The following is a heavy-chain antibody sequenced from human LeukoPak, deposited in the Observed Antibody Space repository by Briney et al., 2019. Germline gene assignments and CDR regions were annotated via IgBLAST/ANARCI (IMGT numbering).Heavy chain of an antibody. Sequence: ASVRDSSMHSGYTFIINAMNWVRQAPGQGIEWMGWIKTNTGNPTYAQGFQGGFVFSLDTSVSTAYLQISSLKAEDTAVYYCARYCSGLFDYWGQGTLVTVSS. J-gene: IGHJ4*02. CDR3: ARYCSGLFDY. V-gene: IGHV7-4-1*02. CDR1: GYTFIINA. D-gene: IGHD2-15*01. CDR2: IKTNTGNP.